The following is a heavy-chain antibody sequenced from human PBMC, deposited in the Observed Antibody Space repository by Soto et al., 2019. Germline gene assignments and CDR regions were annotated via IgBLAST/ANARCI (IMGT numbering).Heavy chain of an antibody. CDR1: GFSVSNSY. V-gene: IGHV3-53*01. J-gene: IGHJ4*02. Sequence: EVQLVESGGGLIQPGGSLTLSCVASGFSVSNSYMSWVRQAPGKGLEWVSVIYSGGSTYYADSVKGRFTISRDNSKNTVYLQVNGLRGEDTAVYYCARVGKPMVIGNYFDYWGQGTLVTVSS. CDR2: IYSGGST. D-gene: IGHD3-10*01. CDR3: ARVGKPMVIGNYFDY.